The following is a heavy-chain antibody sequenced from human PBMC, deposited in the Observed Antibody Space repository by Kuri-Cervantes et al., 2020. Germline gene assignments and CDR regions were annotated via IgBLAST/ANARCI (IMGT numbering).Heavy chain of an antibody. V-gene: IGHV3-23*01. D-gene: IGHD1-26*01. CDR3: AKGSGNRWYRDVFDI. Sequence: GGSLRLSCAASGFSFSSYAMSWVRQAPGKGLEWVSGILNSGDNTYYADSVKGRFTISRDNSKNTLYLQMNSLRAEDTAVYYCAKGSGNRWYRDVFDIWGQGTTVTVSS. CDR1: GFSFSSYA. J-gene: IGHJ3*02. CDR2: ILNSGDNT.